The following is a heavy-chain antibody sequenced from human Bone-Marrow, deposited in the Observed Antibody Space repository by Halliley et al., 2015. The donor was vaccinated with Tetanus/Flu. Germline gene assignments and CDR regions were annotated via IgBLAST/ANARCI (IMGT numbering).Heavy chain of an antibody. CDR3: ASEAVAGTPWFDP. D-gene: IGHD6-19*01. J-gene: IGHJ5*02. Sequence: EGVSSISSNSSHIHYADSVKGRFTISRDNARNSLFLQMNSLRAEDTAVYYCASEAVAGTPWFDPWGQGTLVTVSS. V-gene: IGHV3-21*01. CDR2: ISSNSSHI.